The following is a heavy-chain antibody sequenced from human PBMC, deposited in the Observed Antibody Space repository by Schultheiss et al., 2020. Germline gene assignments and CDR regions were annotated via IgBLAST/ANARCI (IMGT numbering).Heavy chain of an antibody. Sequence: SETLSLTCTVSGGSISSGGYYWSWIRQHPGKGLEWIGYIYYSGSTYYNPSLKSRVTISVDTSKNQFSLKLSSVTAADTAVYYCARGGGTGIDGMDVWGKGTTVTVSS. V-gene: IGHV4-31*03. CDR3: ARGGGTGIDGMDV. D-gene: IGHD1-1*01. J-gene: IGHJ6*04. CDR2: IYYSGST. CDR1: GGSISSGGYY.